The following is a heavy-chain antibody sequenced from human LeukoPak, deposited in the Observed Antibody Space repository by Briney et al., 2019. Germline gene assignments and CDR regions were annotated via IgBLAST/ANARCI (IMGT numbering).Heavy chain of an antibody. V-gene: IGHV3-23*01. CDR2: ISGSGGST. Sequence: GGSLRLSCAASGFTFSSYAMSWVRQAPGKGLEWVSAISGSGGSTYYADSVKGRFTISRDNSKNTLHLQMNSLRAEDKAVYYCAKDAIYGSGDYYYYYYMDVWGKGTTVTISS. D-gene: IGHD3-10*01. CDR3: AKDAIYGSGDYYYYYYMDV. CDR1: GFTFSSYA. J-gene: IGHJ6*03.